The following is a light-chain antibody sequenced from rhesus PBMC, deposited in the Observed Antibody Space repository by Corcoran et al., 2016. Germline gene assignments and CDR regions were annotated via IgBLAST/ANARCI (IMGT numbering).Light chain of an antibody. CDR3: QHGYSTPRT. V-gene: IGKV1-74*01. CDR2: KAS. CDR1: ENVNNY. J-gene: IGKJ1*01. Sequence: DIQMTQSPSSLSASVGDRVTITCRASENVNNYLNWYQQKPGKAPKPLNYKASTLQSGVPTRFSGSGSGTDYTFTISSLQPEDVSTYYCQHGYSTPRTFGQGTKVEIK.